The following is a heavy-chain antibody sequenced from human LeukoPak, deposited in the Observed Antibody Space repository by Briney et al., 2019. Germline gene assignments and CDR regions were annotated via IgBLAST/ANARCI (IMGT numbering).Heavy chain of an antibody. CDR2: IYYSGST. V-gene: IGHV4-59*08. CDR3: ARHVWLQPFDY. Sequence: PSETLSLTCSVTGGSMNSYYWSWIRQSPGKGLEWIGYIYYSGSTNYNPSLKSRVTISVDTSKNQFSLKLSSVTAADTAVYYCARHVWLQPFDYWGQGTLVTVSS. J-gene: IGHJ4*02. CDR1: GGSMNSYY. D-gene: IGHD3-9*01.